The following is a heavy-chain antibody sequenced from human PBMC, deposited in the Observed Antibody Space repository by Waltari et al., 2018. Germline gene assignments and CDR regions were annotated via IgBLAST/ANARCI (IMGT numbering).Heavy chain of an antibody. CDR1: GFTFSSYA. J-gene: IGHJ4*02. Sequence: EVQLLESGGGLVQPGGSLRLSCAASGFTFSSYAMSWVRQAPGKGLEWVSAISGSGGSTYYADSVKGRFTISRDNSKNTLYLQMNSLRAEDTAVYYCAKAATYYYGSGSYIDYWGQGTLVTVSS. CDR3: AKAATYYYGSGSYIDY. CDR2: ISGSGGST. D-gene: IGHD3-10*01. V-gene: IGHV3-23*01.